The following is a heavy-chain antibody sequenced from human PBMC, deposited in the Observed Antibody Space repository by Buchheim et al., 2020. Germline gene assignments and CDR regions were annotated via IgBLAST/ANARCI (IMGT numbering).Heavy chain of an antibody. V-gene: IGHV4-59*01. J-gene: IGHJ4*02. D-gene: IGHD6-19*01. Sequence: QVQLQESGPGLVKPSETLSLTCTVSGGSISSYYWSWIRQPPGKGLEWIGYIYYSGSTNYNPSLKSRVTISVDTSKNQFSLKLSSVTAADTDVYYCARAGYSSGWKARLDYWGQGTL. CDR3: ARAGYSSGWKARLDY. CDR2: IYYSGST. CDR1: GGSISSYY.